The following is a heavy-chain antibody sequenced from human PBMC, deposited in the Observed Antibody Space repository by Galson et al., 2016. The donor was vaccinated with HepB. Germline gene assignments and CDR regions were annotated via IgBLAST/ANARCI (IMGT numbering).Heavy chain of an antibody. Sequence: SLRLSCAASGFIFNSYGMHWVRQAPGKGLEWVAVISYDGSNQYYADSVKGRFTISRDNSKNTLYPQMNSLRAEDTALYYCAKDHGYFGSGSHHYWGQGTLVTVSS. V-gene: IGHV3-30*18. CDR2: ISYDGSNQ. D-gene: IGHD3-10*01. CDR3: AKDHGYFGSGSHHY. J-gene: IGHJ4*02. CDR1: GFIFNSYG.